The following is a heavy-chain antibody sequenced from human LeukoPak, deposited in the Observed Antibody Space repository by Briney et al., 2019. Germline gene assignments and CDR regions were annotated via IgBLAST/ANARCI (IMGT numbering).Heavy chain of an antibody. D-gene: IGHD6-19*01. V-gene: IGHV3-23*01. Sequence: GGSLRLSCAASGFTFNTYAIYWVRQAPGKGLEWVSGICGSGGCTYYADSVKGRFTISRDNSKNTVYLQMNSLTADDTAVYYCAKTTVGYSSGRYPGWPADCWDQGTLVTVSP. CDR1: GFTFNTYA. J-gene: IGHJ4*02. CDR3: AKTTVGYSSGRYPGWPADC. CDR2: ICGSGGCT.